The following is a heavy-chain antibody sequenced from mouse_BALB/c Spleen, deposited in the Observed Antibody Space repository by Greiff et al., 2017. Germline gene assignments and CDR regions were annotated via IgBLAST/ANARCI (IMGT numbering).Heavy chain of an antibody. J-gene: IGHJ2*01. D-gene: IGHD2-4*01. V-gene: IGHV3-2*02. CDR2: ISYSGST. CDR3: ARSRSTMITTGLDY. Sequence: DVKLQESGPGLVKPSQSLSLTCTVTGYSITSDYAWNWIRQFPGNKLEWMGYISYSGSTSYNPSLKSRISITRDTSKNQFFLQLNSVTTEDTATYYCARSRSTMITTGLDYWGQGTTLTVSS. CDR1: GYSITSDYA.